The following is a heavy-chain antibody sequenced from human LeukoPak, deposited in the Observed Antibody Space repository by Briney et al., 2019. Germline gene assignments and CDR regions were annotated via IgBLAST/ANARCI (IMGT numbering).Heavy chain of an antibody. CDR1: GFTFSSYA. V-gene: IGHV3-23*01. J-gene: IGHJ6*02. CDR3: ARGNQVVRHYYAMDV. D-gene: IGHD3-10*01. Sequence: GGSLRLSCAASGFTFSSYAMSWVRQAPGKGLEWVSTISGGGGSTYYADSVKGRFTISRDNSKNTLYLQMNSLRAEDTAVYYCARGNQVVRHYYAMDVWGQGTTVTVSS. CDR2: ISGGGGST.